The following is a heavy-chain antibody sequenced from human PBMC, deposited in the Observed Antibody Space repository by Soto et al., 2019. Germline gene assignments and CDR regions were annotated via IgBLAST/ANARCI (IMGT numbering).Heavy chain of an antibody. V-gene: IGHV1-8*02. Sequence: ASVKVSCKASGYTFTSYYMHWVRQATGQGLEWMGWMNPNSGNTGYAQKFQGRVTMTRNTSISTAYMELGSLRSEDTAVYYCARGHSSGLKFDPWGQGTLVTVSS. J-gene: IGHJ5*02. CDR3: ARGHSSGLKFDP. CDR1: GYTFTSYY. CDR2: MNPNSGNT. D-gene: IGHD6-19*01.